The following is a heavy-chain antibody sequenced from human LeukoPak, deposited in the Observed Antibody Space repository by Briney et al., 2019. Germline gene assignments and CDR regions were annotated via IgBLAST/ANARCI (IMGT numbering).Heavy chain of an antibody. Sequence: RGSLRLSSSAPGFTFSSYAMHWVRQAPGEGLEYVSGISSNGGSTYYADSVKGRFTISRDNSKNTLYLQMSRLSPEDTAVYYCVKEVVVVAVPPHWGRGTLVTVSS. CDR2: ISSNGGST. D-gene: IGHD2-15*01. CDR1: GFTFSSYA. J-gene: IGHJ4*02. CDR3: VKEVVVVAVPPH. V-gene: IGHV3-64D*06.